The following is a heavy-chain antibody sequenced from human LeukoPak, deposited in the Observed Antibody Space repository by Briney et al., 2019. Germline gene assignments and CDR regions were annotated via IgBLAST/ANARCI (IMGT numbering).Heavy chain of an antibody. CDR2: ISSSSTI. V-gene: IGHV3-48*04. CDR1: GFTFSSYS. J-gene: IGHJ4*02. CDR3: AREGRGGFDS. Sequence: GGSLRLSCAASGFTFSSYSMNWVRQAPGKGLEWVSYISSSSTIYYADSVKGRFTISRDNAKNSLYLQMNSLRADDTAVYYCAREGRGGFDSWGQGTLVTVSS. D-gene: IGHD3-10*01.